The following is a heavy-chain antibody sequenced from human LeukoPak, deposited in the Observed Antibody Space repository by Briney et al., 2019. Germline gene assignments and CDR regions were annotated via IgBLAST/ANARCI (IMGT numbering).Heavy chain of an antibody. Sequence: GGSLRLFCAASGFTFSSYWMTWVRQAPGKGLEWVANIKLDGSEKTYVDSVKGRFTISRDNAKNSLYLQMNSLRAEDTAVYYCAREDLRAFDIWGQGTMVTVSS. D-gene: IGHD3-10*01. CDR1: GFTFSSYW. V-gene: IGHV3-7*01. CDR2: IKLDGSEK. CDR3: AREDLRAFDI. J-gene: IGHJ3*02.